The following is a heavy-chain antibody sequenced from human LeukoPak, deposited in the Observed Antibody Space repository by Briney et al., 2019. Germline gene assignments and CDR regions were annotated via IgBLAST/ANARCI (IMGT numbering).Heavy chain of an antibody. CDR1: GYTFTGYY. J-gene: IGHJ5*02. CDR3: ARDMAAAGAVWFDP. Sequence: ASVKVSCKASGYTFTGYYMHWVRQAPGQGLEWMGRINPNSGGTNYPQKFQGRVTMTRDTSISTAYMELSRLRSDYTAVYYCARDMAAAGAVWFDPWGERTLVTVSS. CDR2: INPNSGGT. V-gene: IGHV1-2*06. D-gene: IGHD6-13*01.